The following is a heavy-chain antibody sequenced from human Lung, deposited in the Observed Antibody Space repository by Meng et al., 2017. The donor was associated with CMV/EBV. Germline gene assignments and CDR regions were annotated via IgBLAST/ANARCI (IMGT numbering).Heavy chain of an antibody. J-gene: IGHJ4*02. V-gene: IGHV4-39*01. Sequence: SXTLSGDSFSSSDYYWGWIRQPPGKGLELIGTIYYSGSTFYNPSLKSRVIISVDTSKKQFSLRLSSVTAADMAIYYCARHLSNNFWSGYYVPPDFNYWGQGAXVTVSS. CDR1: GDSFSSSDYY. CDR2: IYYSGST. CDR3: ARHLSNNFWSGYYVPPDFNY. D-gene: IGHD3-3*01.